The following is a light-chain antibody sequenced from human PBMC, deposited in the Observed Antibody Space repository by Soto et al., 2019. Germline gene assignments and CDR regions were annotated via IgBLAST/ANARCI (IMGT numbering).Light chain of an antibody. CDR1: SSDVGSYDY. CDR2: NVN. Sequence: QSALIQPPSVSGSPGQSVTISCTGTSSDVGSYDYVSWYQQHPGTVPKPMIYNVNTQPSGVPDRFSGSKSGNTASMTISGLQAEDEADYYCCSYAGNRVIFGGGTQLTVL. J-gene: IGLJ2*01. CDR3: CSYAGNRVI. V-gene: IGLV2-11*01.